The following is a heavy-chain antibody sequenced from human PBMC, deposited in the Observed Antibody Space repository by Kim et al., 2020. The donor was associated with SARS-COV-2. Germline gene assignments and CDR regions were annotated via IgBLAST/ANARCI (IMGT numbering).Heavy chain of an antibody. Sequence: GGSLRLSCVASGITFSNYAMSWVRQAPGKGLEWVSATSGSGDTYYTDSVKGRFTISRDNSKNTLNLQMNSLRAEDTAVYYCAIRVAVVGTIDYWGQGALVTVSS. D-gene: IGHD6-19*01. CDR1: GITFSNYA. CDR2: TSGSGDT. CDR3: AIRVAVVGTIDY. J-gene: IGHJ4*02. V-gene: IGHV3-23*01.